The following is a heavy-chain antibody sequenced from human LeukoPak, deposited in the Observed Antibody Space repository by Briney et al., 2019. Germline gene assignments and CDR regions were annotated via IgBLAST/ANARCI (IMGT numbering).Heavy chain of an antibody. CDR2: ISYDGSNK. J-gene: IGHJ4*02. V-gene: IGHV3-30*18. Sequence: PGGSLRLSCAASGFTFSRYGMHWVRQAPGKGLEWVAVISYDGSNKYYADSVKGRFTISRDNSKNTLYLQMNSLRAEDTAVYYCAKDWTSAMGNFDYWGQGTLVTVSS. CDR3: AKDWTSAMGNFDY. CDR1: GFTFSRYG. D-gene: IGHD5-18*01.